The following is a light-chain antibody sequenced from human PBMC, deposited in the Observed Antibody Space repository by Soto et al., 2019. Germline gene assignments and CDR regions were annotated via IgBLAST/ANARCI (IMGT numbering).Light chain of an antibody. Sequence: DIQMTQSPSTLSASVGDRVTITCRASQSISSWLTWYQQKPGKAPKVLIYKASSLQSGVPSRFSGSGSGTDFTLTISSLQPDDFATYYCLQYHSYPYTFVQGTKLEIK. CDR1: QSISSW. V-gene: IGKV1-5*03. CDR2: KAS. CDR3: LQYHSYPYT. J-gene: IGKJ2*01.